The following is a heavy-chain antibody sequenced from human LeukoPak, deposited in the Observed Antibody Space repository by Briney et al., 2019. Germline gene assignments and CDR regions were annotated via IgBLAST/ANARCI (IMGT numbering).Heavy chain of an antibody. V-gene: IGHV3-33*01. CDR3: ARIGGDRDPFDY. CDR2: IWYDGTNK. J-gene: IGHJ4*02. CDR1: GFTFSSYG. D-gene: IGHD2-21*02. Sequence: GGSLRLSCAASGFTFSSYGMHGVRQAPGKGLEWVAVIWYDGTNKYYADSVKGRFTISRDNSENTLYLQMNSLRAEDTAVYYCARIGGDRDPFDYWGQGTLVTVSS.